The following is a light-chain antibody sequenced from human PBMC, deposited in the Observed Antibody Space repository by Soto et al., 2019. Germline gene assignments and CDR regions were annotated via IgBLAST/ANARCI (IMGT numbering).Light chain of an antibody. V-gene: IGKV4-1*01. Sequence: DIVMTQSPDSLAVSLGERATINCKSSQSVLYSSNKKNYLAWYQQKSGQSPKVLIYWASTRESGVPDRFSGSGSGTDFTLTIISLQAEDAAVYYCQQSYSTPRTFGQGTKVEIK. CDR2: WAS. J-gene: IGKJ1*01. CDR3: QQSYSTPRT. CDR1: QSVLYSSNKKNY.